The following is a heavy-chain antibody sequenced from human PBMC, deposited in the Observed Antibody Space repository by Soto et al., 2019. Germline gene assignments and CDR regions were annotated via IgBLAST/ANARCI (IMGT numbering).Heavy chain of an antibody. Sequence: SETLSLTCTVSGGSMSSYYWTWIRQPAGKGLEWIGRVYSSGGTHYNPSLKSRVTIPLDTSKNQFSLRLLSVTDADSAIYSCARSHSTYHWFDPWGQGTQVTVSS. J-gene: IGHJ5*02. CDR3: ARSHSTYHWFDP. D-gene: IGHD6-13*01. CDR2: VYSSGGT. CDR1: GGSMSSYY. V-gene: IGHV4-4*07.